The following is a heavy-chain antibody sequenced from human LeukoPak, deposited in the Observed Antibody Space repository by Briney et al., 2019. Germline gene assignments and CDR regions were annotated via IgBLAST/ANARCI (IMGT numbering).Heavy chain of an antibody. V-gene: IGHV1-69*04. J-gene: IGHJ6*02. D-gene: IGHD3-3*01. Sequence: SVKVSCKASGGTFSSYAISWVRQAPGQGLEWMGRIIPILGIANYAQKFQGRVTITADKSTSTAYMELSSLRSEDTAVYYCARDRTIFGVVLGSYYYYGMDVWGQGTTVTVSS. CDR2: IIPILGIA. CDR3: ARDRTIFGVVLGSYYYYGMDV. CDR1: GGTFSSYA.